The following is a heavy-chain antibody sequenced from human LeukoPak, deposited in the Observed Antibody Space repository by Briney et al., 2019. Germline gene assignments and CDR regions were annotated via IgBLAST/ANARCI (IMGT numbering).Heavy chain of an antibody. D-gene: IGHD4/OR15-4a*01. Sequence: GASVKVSCKASGGTFSSYAISWVRQAPGQGLEWMGRIIPILGIANYAQKFQGRVTITADKSTSTAYMGLSSLRSEDTAVYYCARDPRQSALNYYGMDVWGQGTTVTVSS. CDR3: ARDPRQSALNYYGMDV. J-gene: IGHJ6*02. V-gene: IGHV1-69*04. CDR2: IIPILGIA. CDR1: GGTFSSYA.